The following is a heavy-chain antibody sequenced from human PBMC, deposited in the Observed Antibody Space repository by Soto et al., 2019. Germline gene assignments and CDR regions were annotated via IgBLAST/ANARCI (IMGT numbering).Heavy chain of an antibody. J-gene: IGHJ6*02. CDR3: ARDSFRVVRGVISYYYYYGMDV. D-gene: IGHD3-10*01. V-gene: IGHV3-74*01. CDR2: INSDGSST. CDR1: GFTFSSYW. Sequence: GGSLRLSCAASGFTFSSYWMHWVRQAPGKGLVWVSRINSDGSSTSYADSVKGRFTISRDNAKNTLYLQMNSLRAEDTAVYYCARDSFRVVRGVISYYYYYGMDVWGQGTTVTVSS.